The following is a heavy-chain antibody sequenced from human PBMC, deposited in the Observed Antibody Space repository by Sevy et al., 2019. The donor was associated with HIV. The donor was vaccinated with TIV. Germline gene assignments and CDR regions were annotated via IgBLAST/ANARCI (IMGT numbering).Heavy chain of an antibody. Sequence: GGSLRLSCAASGVTFSNAWMSWVRQAPGKGLEWVGRITSKADDEQTDYSAAVKGRFTISRDDSKNTLFLQMNSLKTEDTAIYYCTTDFRGHSAYDSLGYWGHGTLVTVSS. CDR2: ITSKADDEQT. D-gene: IGHD5-12*01. J-gene: IGHJ4*01. CDR3: TTDFRGHSAYDSLGY. V-gene: IGHV3-15*01. CDR1: GVTFSNAW.